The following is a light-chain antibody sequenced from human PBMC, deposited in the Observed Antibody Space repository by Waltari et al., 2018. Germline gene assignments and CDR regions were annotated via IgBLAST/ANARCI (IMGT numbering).Light chain of an antibody. Sequence: QSVLTQPPSVSGAPGQRVTISCTGSSSNIGAGFDVNWYQQLPGAAPKLLNFGNNDRPSGVPDRFSGSESGTSASLAITGLQAEDEAVYYCQTYDDILSRPVLGGGTKLTVL. CDR1: SSNIGAGFD. V-gene: IGLV1-40*01. CDR2: GNN. CDR3: QTYDDILSRPV. J-gene: IGLJ3*02.